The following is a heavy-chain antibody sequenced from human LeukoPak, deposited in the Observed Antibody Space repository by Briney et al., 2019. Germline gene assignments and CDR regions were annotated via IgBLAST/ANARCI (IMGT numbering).Heavy chain of an antibody. D-gene: IGHD2-2*01. V-gene: IGHV3-74*01. J-gene: IGHJ3*02. CDR2: INSDGSST. CDR3: ARVAVASMDAFDI. Sequence: GGSLRLSCAASGLTFSSYWMHWVRQAPGKGLVWVSRINSDGSSTSYADSVKGRFTISRDNAKNTLYLQMNSLRAEDTAVYYCARVAVASMDAFDIWGQGTMVTASS. CDR1: GLTFSSYW.